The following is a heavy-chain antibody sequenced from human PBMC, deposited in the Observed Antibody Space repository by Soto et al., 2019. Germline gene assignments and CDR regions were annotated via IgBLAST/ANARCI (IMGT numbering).Heavy chain of an antibody. CDR1: GDSINSGDYY. J-gene: IGHJ6*02. D-gene: IGHD3-10*01. CDR3: ARWSGVGVAGMDV. V-gene: IGHV4-30-4*01. CDR2: SFYSGST. Sequence: QVQLQESGPRLVKPLQTLSLTCTVSGDSINSGDYYWSWIRQPPGRGLEWVGYSFYSGSTDYNPSLKSRMTISRDTSKTQFSLRLNSVTAADTAVYFCARWSGVGVAGMDVWGQGTTVSVSS.